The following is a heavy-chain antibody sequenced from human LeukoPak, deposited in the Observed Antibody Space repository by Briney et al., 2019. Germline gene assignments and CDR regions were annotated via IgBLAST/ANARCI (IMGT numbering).Heavy chain of an antibody. CDR2: INPSGSST. CDR1: GYSFTSHY. CDR3: ARDFRLFPPATPIDY. V-gene: IGHV1-46*01. J-gene: IGHJ4*02. Sequence: ASVKVSCKASGYSFTSHYMHWVRQAPGQGLEWMGLINPSGSSTLYAQKFQGRVTMTRDMSTTTDYMELSSLRSEDTAVYYCARDFRLFPPATPIDYWGQGTLVTVSS.